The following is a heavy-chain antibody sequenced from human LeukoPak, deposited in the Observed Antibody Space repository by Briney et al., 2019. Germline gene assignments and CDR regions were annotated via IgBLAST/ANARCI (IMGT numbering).Heavy chain of an antibody. CDR3: ARPHGSYYYYDMDV. CDR2: IEPGGGST. CDR1: GYTFTTCY. J-gene: IGHJ6*02. Sequence: ASVKVSCKASGYTFTTCYMHWGRQAPGQGLGWMGIIEPGGGSTSYAQKFQGRLTMTRDTSTSTVYMELSSLRSEDTAVYYCARPHGSYYYYDMDVWGQGTTVTVSS. V-gene: IGHV1-46*01.